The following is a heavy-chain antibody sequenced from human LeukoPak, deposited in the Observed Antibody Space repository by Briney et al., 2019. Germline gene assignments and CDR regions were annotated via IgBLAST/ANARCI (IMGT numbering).Heavy chain of an antibody. CDR3: ARAGRLGDFDY. Sequence: PSETLSLTCTVSGGSISSGSYYWSWIRQPAGKGLEWIGRIYTSGSTNYNPSLKSRVTISVDTSKNQFSLKLSSVTAADTAVYYCARAGRLGDFDYWGQGTLVTVSS. J-gene: IGHJ4*02. CDR2: IYTSGST. D-gene: IGHD3-16*01. CDR1: GGSISSGSYY. V-gene: IGHV4-61*02.